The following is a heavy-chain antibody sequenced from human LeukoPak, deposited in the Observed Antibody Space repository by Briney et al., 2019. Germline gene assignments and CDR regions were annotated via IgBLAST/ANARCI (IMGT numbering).Heavy chain of an antibody. J-gene: IGHJ5*02. D-gene: IGHD2-15*01. CDR2: INQDGTEK. CDR1: GFTSSTYW. CDR3: ASEVRAAFDP. Sequence: GSLRLSCAASGFTSSTYWMSWVRQAPGKGLEWVANINQDGTEKHYVDSVRGRFTISRDNAENSLFLQMNSLRPEDTAVYYCASEVRAAFDPWGQGTLVTVSS. V-gene: IGHV3-7*01.